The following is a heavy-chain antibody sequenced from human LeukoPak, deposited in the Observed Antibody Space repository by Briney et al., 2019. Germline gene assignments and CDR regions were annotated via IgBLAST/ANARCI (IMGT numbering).Heavy chain of an antibody. CDR2: ISYDGSNK. CDR1: GFTFSSHA. D-gene: IGHD6-13*01. CDR3: ARIYSSSWYPGYYYGMDV. V-gene: IGHV3-30-3*01. J-gene: IGHJ6*02. Sequence: PGRSLRLSCAASGFTFSSHAMHWVRQAPGKGLEWVAVISYDGSNKYYADSVKGRFTISRDNSKNTLYLQMNSLRAEDTAVYYCARIYSSSWYPGYYYGMDVWGQGTTVTVSS.